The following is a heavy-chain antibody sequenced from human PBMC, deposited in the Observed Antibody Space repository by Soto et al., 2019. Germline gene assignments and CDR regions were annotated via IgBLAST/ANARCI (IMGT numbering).Heavy chain of an antibody. CDR3: TTVLEY. CDR1: GFTFTNYW. V-gene: IGHV3-74*01. J-gene: IGHJ4*02. CDR2: IEGVGAGT. Sequence: EVQLVQSGGGSVQPGGSLRLSCAASGFTFTNYWMHWVRQVPGKGLVWVSRIEGVGAGTSYSDSVRGRFTISRDNAENMLYLQMNSLRAEDTAVYYCTTVLEYWGQGTLVTVSS.